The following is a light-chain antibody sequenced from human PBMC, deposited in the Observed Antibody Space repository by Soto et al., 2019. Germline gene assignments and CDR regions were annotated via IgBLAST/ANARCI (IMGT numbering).Light chain of an antibody. Sequence: DIQMTQSPSSLSASVGDRVTITFRASQSISKYLYWYQQKPGQAPNLLIYAASTLQSGVPSRFSGSGSGTDFTLTISSLQPEDFATYYCQQSYSTPPDTFGQGTKLEIK. CDR3: QQSYSTPPDT. CDR2: AAS. J-gene: IGKJ2*01. CDR1: QSISKY. V-gene: IGKV1-39*01.